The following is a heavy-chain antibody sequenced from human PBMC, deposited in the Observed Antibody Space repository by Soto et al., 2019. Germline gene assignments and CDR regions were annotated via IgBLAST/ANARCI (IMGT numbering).Heavy chain of an antibody. Sequence: QVQLVQSRAEVKKPGSSVKVSCKASGGTFSSYCISWVRQAPGQGLEWMGGIIPISGTANYAQKFQGRVTITADESTSTAYMELSSLRSEDTAVYYCARSQGSSTSLEIYYYYYYGMDVWGQGTTVTVSS. CDR1: GGTFSSYC. D-gene: IGHD2-2*01. CDR2: IIPISGTA. CDR3: ARSQGSSTSLEIYYYYYYGMDV. V-gene: IGHV1-69*01. J-gene: IGHJ6*02.